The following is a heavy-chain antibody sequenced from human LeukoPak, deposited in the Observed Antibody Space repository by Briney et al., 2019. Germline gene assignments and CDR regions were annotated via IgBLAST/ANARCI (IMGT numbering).Heavy chain of an antibody. CDR3: AKLPDGYSSGSDAFDV. CDR2: ISYDGSNK. Sequence: GGSLRLSCAASGFTFSSYGMHWVRQAPGKGLEWGAVISYDGSNKYYADSVKGRFTISRDNSKNTLYLQMNSLRAEDTAVYYCAKLPDGYSSGSDAFDVWGQGTMVTVSS. D-gene: IGHD6-19*01. CDR1: GFTFSSYG. V-gene: IGHV3-30*18. J-gene: IGHJ3*01.